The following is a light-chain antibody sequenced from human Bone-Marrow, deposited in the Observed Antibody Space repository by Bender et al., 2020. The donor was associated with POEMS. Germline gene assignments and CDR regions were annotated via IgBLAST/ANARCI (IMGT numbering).Light chain of an antibody. J-gene: IGLJ2*01. Sequence: QSALTQPPSASGSPGQSVTIPCTGTSSDVGGYDYVSWYQHHPGKAPKVLIYEVSKRPSGVPDRFSGSKSGYTASLTISGLQPEDEADYYCCSYTSSTTLVFGGGTKVTVL. CDR2: EVS. CDR1: SSDVGGYDY. V-gene: IGLV2-8*01. CDR3: CSYTSSTTLV.